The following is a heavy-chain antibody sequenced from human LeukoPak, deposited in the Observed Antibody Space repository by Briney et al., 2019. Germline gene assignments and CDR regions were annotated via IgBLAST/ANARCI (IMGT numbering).Heavy chain of an antibody. CDR2: IYYSGST. J-gene: IGHJ3*02. D-gene: IGHD3-3*01. Sequence: ASETLSLTCTVSGGSISSGSYYWSWIRQAPGKGLEWIGYIYYSGSTKHNPSLKSRVTMSVDTSKNQFSLKMSSVTAADTAVYYCARVVGVVNLDAFDIWGQGTMVTVSS. CDR1: GGSISSGSYY. V-gene: IGHV4-61*01. CDR3: ARVVGVVNLDAFDI.